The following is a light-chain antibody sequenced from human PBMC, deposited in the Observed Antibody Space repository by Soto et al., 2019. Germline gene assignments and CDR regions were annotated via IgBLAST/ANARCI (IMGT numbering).Light chain of an antibody. Sequence: QSVLTQPPSASGSPGQSVTISCTGTSSDVGGYNYVSWYQQHPGRAPKLMIYEVSKRPSGVPDRFSGSKSGNTASLTVSGLQAEDEADYYCSSYAGSNNLGVFGTGTNATVL. CDR3: SSYAGSNNLGV. CDR2: EVS. CDR1: SSDVGGYNY. V-gene: IGLV2-8*01. J-gene: IGLJ1*01.